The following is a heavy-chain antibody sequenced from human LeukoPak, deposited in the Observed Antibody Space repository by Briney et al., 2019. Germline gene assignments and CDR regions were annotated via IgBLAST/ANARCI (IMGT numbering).Heavy chain of an antibody. J-gene: IGHJ4*02. CDR2: IYYSKNT. CDR1: GGSISSSSAY. Sequence: SETLSLTCTVSGGSISSSSAYWGWIRQPPGKGLEWIGSIYYSKNTYYNPSLKSQVTISADTSKNQFSLTLGSVSATDTAVYYCVSPRGFSYGYFDYWGQGTLVTVSS. CDR3: VSPRGFSYGYFDY. D-gene: IGHD5-18*01. V-gene: IGHV4-39*01.